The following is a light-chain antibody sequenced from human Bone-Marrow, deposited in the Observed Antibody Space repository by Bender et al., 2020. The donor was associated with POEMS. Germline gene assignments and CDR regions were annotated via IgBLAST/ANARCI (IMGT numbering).Light chain of an antibody. V-gene: IGLV2-14*01. CDR1: SSDIGGYNY. CDR2: EVK. CDR3: LSYTSSRTLV. J-gene: IGLJ3*02. Sequence: QSALTQPASVSGSPGQSITISCTGTSSDIGGYNYVSWYQQHPGKAPKLMILEVKNGPGGFSKRFCGYESDNAASMNISGPQAEDEADYVCLSYTSSRTLVFGGGPKLPVL.